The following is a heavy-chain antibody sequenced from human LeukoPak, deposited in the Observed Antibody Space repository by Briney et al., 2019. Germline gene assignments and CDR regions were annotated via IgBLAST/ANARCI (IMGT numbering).Heavy chain of an antibody. V-gene: IGHV3-9*01. CDR3: AKDKAPLYSGYDWDLDF. Sequence: GGSLRLSCAASGFTFHHYAIHWVRQVPGRGLEWVSGISWNSAYIGYADSVKGRFTISRDNAKNSVYLQMNSLRAEDTALYYCAKDKAPLYSGYDWDLDFWGQGTMVTVSS. J-gene: IGHJ4*02. CDR1: GFTFHHYA. D-gene: IGHD5-12*01. CDR2: ISWNSAYI.